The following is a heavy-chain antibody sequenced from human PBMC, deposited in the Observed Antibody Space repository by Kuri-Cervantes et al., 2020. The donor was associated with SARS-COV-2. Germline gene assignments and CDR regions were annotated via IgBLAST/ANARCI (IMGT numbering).Heavy chain of an antibody. CDR3: ARSRRIDYGDYAGWGRMNWFDP. J-gene: IGHJ5*02. D-gene: IGHD4-17*01. Sequence: GGSLRLSCAASGFTFSSYWMSWVRQAPGKGLEWVANIKQDGSEKYYVDSVKGRFTISRDNAKNSLFLQMNSLRAEDTAVYYCARSRRIDYGDYAGWGRMNWFDPWGQASL. CDR1: GFTFSSYW. CDR2: IKQDGSEK. V-gene: IGHV3-7*05.